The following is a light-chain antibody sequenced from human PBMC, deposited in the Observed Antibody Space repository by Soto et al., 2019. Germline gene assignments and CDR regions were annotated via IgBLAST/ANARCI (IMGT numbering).Light chain of an antibody. Sequence: IPLTQSPSSLSASVGDRVSITCRASQDIKTYLAWYQQKEGKAPKLLISGTFTLQSGVPSRFNGSGSGTDFTLTISRLQPEDFATSYCQHLNNYPPCTFGPGTKVDLE. CDR1: QDIKTY. J-gene: IGKJ3*01. CDR2: GTF. V-gene: IGKV1-9*01. CDR3: QHLNNYPPCT.